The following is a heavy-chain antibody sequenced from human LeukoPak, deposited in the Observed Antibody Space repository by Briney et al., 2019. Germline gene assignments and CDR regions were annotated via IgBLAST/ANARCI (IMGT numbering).Heavy chain of an antibody. J-gene: IGHJ4*02. CDR1: GGSISRYY. CDR3: ARIRYDSSVYLDY. CDR2: IYYSGST. V-gene: IGHV4-59*01. Sequence: PSETLSLTCTVSGGSISRYYWSWIRQPPGKGLEWIGYIYYSGSTNYNPSLNSRITISVDTSKNQFSLKLSSVTAAVTAVYYCARIRYDSSVYLDYWGQGTLVTVSS. D-gene: IGHD3-22*01.